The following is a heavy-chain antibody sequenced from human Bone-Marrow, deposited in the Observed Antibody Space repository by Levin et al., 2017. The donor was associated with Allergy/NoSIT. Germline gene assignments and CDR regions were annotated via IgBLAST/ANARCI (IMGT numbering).Heavy chain of an antibody. CDR3: ARLFVTSTNYGMDV. CDR2: TYYRSKWYN. D-gene: IGHD2-21*02. Sequence: SQTLSLTCAISGDRVSSNSAAWNWIRQSPSGGLEWLGRTYYRSKWYNDYPVSVKSRITINPDTSKNQFSLQLNSVTPEDTAVYYCARLFVTSTNYGMDVWGQGTTVTVSS. V-gene: IGHV6-1*01. J-gene: IGHJ6*02. CDR1: GDRVSSNSAA.